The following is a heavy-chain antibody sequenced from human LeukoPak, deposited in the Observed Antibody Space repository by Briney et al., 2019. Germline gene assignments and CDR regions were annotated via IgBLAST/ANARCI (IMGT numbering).Heavy chain of an antibody. CDR2: ISYDGSNK. V-gene: IGHV3-30*18. D-gene: IGHD2-21*02. CDR3: AKDQAPRVVTATDY. J-gene: IGHJ4*02. CDR1: GXTFSSYG. Sequence: QPGRSLRLSFAASGXTFSSYGMHWVRQAPGKGLEWVAVISYDGSNKYYADSVKGRFTISRDNSKNTLYLQMNSLRAEDTAVYYCAKDQAPRVVTATDYWGQGTLVTVSS.